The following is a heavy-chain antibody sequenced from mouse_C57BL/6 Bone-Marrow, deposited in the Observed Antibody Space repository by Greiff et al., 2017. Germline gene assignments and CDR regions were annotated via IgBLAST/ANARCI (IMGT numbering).Heavy chain of an antibody. D-gene: IGHD2-12*01. Sequence: EVQLVESGGGLVKPGGSLKLSCAASGFTFSDYGMHWVRQAPEKGLGWVAYISSGSSTIYYAVTVQGRFTIFRDNAKNTLFLQMTSLRSEDTAMYYGARGDYNYGGAWFAYWGQGTLVTVSA. V-gene: IGHV5-17*01. J-gene: IGHJ3*01. CDR3: ARGDYNYGGAWFAY. CDR2: ISSGSSTI. CDR1: GFTFSDYG.